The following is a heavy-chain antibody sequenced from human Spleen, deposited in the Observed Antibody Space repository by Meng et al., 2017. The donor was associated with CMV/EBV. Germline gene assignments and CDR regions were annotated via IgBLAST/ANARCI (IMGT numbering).Heavy chain of an antibody. J-gene: IGHJ4*02. D-gene: IGHD2-2*01. CDR1: GGSCSGYY. CDR2: INHSGST. Sequence: VAGGSCSGYYGIRFRQPPGKELDWFVEINHSGSTNYNPSLKCRVTISVDTSKNQFSLKLSSVTAADTAVYYCARGYCSSTSCYLRYWGQGTLVTVSS. V-gene: IGHV4-34*01. CDR3: ARGYCSSTSCYLRY.